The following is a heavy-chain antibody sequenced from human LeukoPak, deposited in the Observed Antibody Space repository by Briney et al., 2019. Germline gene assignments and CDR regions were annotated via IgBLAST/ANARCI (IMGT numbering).Heavy chain of an antibody. J-gene: IGHJ3*02. CDR3: ARDMGHIVVVTAPRAFDI. CDR1: GGSISSYY. V-gene: IGHV4-59*01. Sequence: PSETLSLTCTVSGGSISSYYWSWIRQPPGKGLEWIGYIYYSGSTNYNPSLKSRVTISVDTSKNQFSLKLSSVTAADTAVYYCARDMGHIVVVTAPRAFDIWGQGTMVTVSS. D-gene: IGHD2-21*02. CDR2: IYYSGST.